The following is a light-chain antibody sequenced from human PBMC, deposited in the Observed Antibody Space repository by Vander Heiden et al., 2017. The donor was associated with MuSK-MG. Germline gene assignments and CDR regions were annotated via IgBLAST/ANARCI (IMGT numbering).Light chain of an antibody. CDR2: AAS. V-gene: IGKV1-39*01. CDR1: QSISNY. Sequence: DIQMTQSPSSLSASVGDRVTITCRASQSISNYLNWYQQNPGKAPKVLIYAASSLQSGVTSTFHACRSVRDFTLSIRRLQPEDFATYYCRLTATTPYTFGQGTTLEIK. CDR3: RLTATTPYT. J-gene: IGKJ2*01.